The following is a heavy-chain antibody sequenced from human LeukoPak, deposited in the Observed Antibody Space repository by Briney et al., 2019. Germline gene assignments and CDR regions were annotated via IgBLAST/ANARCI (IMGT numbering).Heavy chain of an antibody. CDR3: ARDVGYSSSSTYGY. V-gene: IGHV4-34*01. Sequence: SSETLSLTCAVYGGSFSGYYWSWIPQPPGKGLEWIGEINHSGSTNYNPSLKSRVTIPVDTSKNQFSLKLSSVTAADTAVYYCARDVGYSSSSTYGYWGQGTLVTVSS. CDR1: GGSFSGYY. CDR2: INHSGST. D-gene: IGHD6-13*01. J-gene: IGHJ4*02.